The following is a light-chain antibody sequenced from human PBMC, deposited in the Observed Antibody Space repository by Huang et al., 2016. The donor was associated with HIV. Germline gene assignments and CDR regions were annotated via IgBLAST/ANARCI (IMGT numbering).Light chain of an antibody. V-gene: IGKV3-20*01. J-gene: IGKJ3*01. Sequence: EIVLTPSPGTLSLSPGERATLSFRASQSVSNYLAWYQQKPGQAPRLLIYSASNRATDIPDRFSGGGSGTDFTLTISRLEPEDFAVYYCQQYGSSVFTFGPGTKVDIK. CDR2: SAS. CDR3: QQYGSSVFT. CDR1: QSVSNY.